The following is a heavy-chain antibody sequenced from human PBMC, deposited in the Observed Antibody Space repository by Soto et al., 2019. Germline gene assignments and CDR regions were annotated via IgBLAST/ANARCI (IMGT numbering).Heavy chain of an antibody. V-gene: IGHV1-69*02. CDR3: ARSRIAAAGEGYFDY. CDR1: GGTFSSYT. D-gene: IGHD6-13*01. Sequence: QVQLVQSGAEVKKPGSSVKVSCKASGGTFSSYTISWVRQAPGQGPESMGRIIPILGIANYAQKFQGRVTITADKSTSTAYMDLSSLRFDDTAVYYCARSRIAAAGEGYFDYWGQGTLVTVSS. J-gene: IGHJ4*02. CDR2: IIPILGIA.